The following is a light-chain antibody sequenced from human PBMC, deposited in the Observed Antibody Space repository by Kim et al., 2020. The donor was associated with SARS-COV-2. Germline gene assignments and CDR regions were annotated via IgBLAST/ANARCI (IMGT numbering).Light chain of an antibody. Sequence: APGKTARMTCEGSNIGRKSAPWYQQRPGQAPVLVIYYDTDRPSGISDRFSGSNSGDTATLTISRVEAGDEADYFCQVWDSTSDRLVFGGGTQLTVL. V-gene: IGLV3-21*04. CDR1: NIGRKS. CDR3: QVWDSTSDRLV. CDR2: YDT. J-gene: IGLJ3*02.